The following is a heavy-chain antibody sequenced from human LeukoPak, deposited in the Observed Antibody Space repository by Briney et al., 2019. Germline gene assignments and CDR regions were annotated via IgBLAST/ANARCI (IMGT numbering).Heavy chain of an antibody. V-gene: IGHV3-20*01. J-gene: IGHJ6*02. CDR2: INWNGEST. CDR1: GGSIRSYY. CDR3: ARRATLYYGMDV. Sequence: ETLSLTCTVSGGSIRSYYWSWVRQPPGKGLEWVSGINWNGESTGYADSVKGRFTIFRDNAKNSLYLQMNSLRADDTALYHCARRATLYYGMDVWGQGTTVTVSS. D-gene: IGHD1-26*01.